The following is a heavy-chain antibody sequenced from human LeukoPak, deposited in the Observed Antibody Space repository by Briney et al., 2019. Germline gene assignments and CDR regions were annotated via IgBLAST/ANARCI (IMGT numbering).Heavy chain of an antibody. CDR3: AKDHYYGSGSYGSPDY. CDR2: MNPNSGNT. D-gene: IGHD3-10*01. CDR1: GYTFTSYD. Sequence: ASVKVSCKASGYTFTSYDINWVRQATGQGLEWMGWMNPNSGNTGYAQKFQGRVTMTRNTSISTAYMELSSLRSEDTAVYYCAKDHYYGSGSYGSPDYWGQGTLVTVSS. V-gene: IGHV1-8*01. J-gene: IGHJ4*02.